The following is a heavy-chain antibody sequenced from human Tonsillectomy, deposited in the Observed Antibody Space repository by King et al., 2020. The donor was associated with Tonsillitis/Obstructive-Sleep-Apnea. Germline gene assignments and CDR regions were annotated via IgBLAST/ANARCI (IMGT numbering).Heavy chain of an antibody. J-gene: IGHJ6*03. D-gene: IGHD2-2*01. CDR1: GFTFRNYA. Sequence: VQLVESGGGLVQPGGSLRLSCAASGFTFRNYAMSWVRQAPGKGLEWVSAISGSGGSTYYADSVKGRLTISRDNSKNTLYPQMNSLRAEDTALYYSVKCWSEERDAVVVPADHTRDMDVWGKGTTVTVSS. CDR3: VKCWSEERDAVVVPADHTRDMDV. CDR2: ISGSGGST. V-gene: IGHV3-23*04.